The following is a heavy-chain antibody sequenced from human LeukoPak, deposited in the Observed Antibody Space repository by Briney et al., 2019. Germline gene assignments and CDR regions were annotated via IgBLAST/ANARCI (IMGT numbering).Heavy chain of an antibody. D-gene: IGHD3-22*01. V-gene: IGHV3-7*01. CDR3: ATDAYYYDIGGLNYYYMNI. Sequence: PGGSLRLSCAASGFTFSNYWMQWVRQAPGKGLQWVASINQDGSEIYYVDSVKGRFTVSRDNAKKSLYLEMNSLRAEDTAVYYCATDAYYYDIGGLNYYYMNIWGKGTTVTVSS. CDR2: INQDGSEI. CDR1: GFTFSNYW. J-gene: IGHJ6*03.